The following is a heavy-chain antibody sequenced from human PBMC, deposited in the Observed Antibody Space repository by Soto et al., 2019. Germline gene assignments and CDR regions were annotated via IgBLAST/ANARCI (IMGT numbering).Heavy chain of an antibody. Sequence: QVQLVQSGAEVKKPGSSVKVSCKASGGTFSSYAISWVRQAPGQGLEWMGGIIPIFGTANYAQKFQGRVTITADXXTXTXYMELSSLRSEDTAVYYCAREEVTTRELDTTDGMDVWGQGTTVTVSS. CDR2: IIPIFGTA. V-gene: IGHV1-69*12. J-gene: IGHJ6*02. D-gene: IGHD4-4*01. CDR3: AREEVTTRELDTTDGMDV. CDR1: GGTFSSYA.